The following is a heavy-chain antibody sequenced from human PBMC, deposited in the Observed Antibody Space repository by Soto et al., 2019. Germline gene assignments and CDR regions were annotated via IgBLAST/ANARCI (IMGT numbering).Heavy chain of an antibody. V-gene: IGHV3-15*01. D-gene: IGHD5-12*01. CDR2: IKTTAAGGTT. Sequence: EVQMVESGGGLVKPGGSLRLSCAASGFSFNNAWMSWVRQAPGKGLEWVGRIKTTAAGGTTDYAAPVKGRFTISRDDSKNTVYLLMNSLKPGDTAVYLCPGGDIAGDFDYWGQGTLVTVSS. CDR1: GFSFNNAW. J-gene: IGHJ4*02. CDR3: PGGDIAGDFDY.